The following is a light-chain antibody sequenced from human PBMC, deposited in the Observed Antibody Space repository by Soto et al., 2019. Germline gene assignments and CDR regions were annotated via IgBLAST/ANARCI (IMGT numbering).Light chain of an antibody. J-gene: IGLJ7*01. CDR3: GADHGSGSNFVYV. CDR2: VGTGGIVG. V-gene: IGLV9-49*01. Sequence: QSVLTQPPSASASLGASVTLTCTLSSGYSNYKVDWYQQRPGKGPRFVMRVGTGGIVGSKGDGIPDRLSVLGSGLNRYLTIKNIQEEDESDYHCGADHGSGSNFVYVFGTGTQLTVL. CDR1: SGYSNYK.